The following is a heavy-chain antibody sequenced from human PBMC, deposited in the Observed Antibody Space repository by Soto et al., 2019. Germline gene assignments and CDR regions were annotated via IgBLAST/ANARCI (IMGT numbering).Heavy chain of an antibody. D-gene: IGHD3-16*01. CDR3: AMVDVYVTPSPQDV. J-gene: IGHJ6*02. Sequence: QVQLVQSRAEVKNPGASVKVSCKASGYSFTRYGIAWARQAPGQGLEWMGWINTYNGNTNYAQNLQGRVTLTTDTSTSPAYMELTSLRSNDTAIYYCAMVDVYVTPSPQDVWGQWTTVIVSS. CDR2: INTYNGNT. CDR1: GYSFTRYG. V-gene: IGHV1-18*01.